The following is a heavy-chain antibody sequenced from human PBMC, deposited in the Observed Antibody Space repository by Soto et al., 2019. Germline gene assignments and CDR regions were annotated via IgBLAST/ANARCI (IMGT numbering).Heavy chain of an antibody. CDR3: ARARALSWDNWFDP. Sequence: QAQLVQSGAELKKPGSSVKVSCKASGGNFSSYAISWLRQAPGQGLGWMGGIVPLFGTTNYAQKFKGKLMITADDSTTNAYMELSSLRFEDTAVYYCARARALSWDNWFDPWGQGSPVTVSS. J-gene: IGHJ5*02. CDR1: GGNFSSYA. D-gene: IGHD6-13*01. V-gene: IGHV1-69*01. CDR2: IVPLFGTT.